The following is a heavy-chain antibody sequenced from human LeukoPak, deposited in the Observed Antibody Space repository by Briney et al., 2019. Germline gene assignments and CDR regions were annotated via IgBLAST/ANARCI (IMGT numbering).Heavy chain of an antibody. Sequence: HSGGSLRLSCAASGFTFRSYEMNWVRQAPGKGLEWVSYISSGGSTKYYADSVMGRFTISRDNARKSLYLQMNSLRAEDTAVYYCARETFDSMDVWGQGTTVTVS. CDR3: ARETFDSMDV. V-gene: IGHV3-48*03. CDR1: GFTFRSYE. CDR2: ISSGGSTK. J-gene: IGHJ6*02. D-gene: IGHD3-22*01.